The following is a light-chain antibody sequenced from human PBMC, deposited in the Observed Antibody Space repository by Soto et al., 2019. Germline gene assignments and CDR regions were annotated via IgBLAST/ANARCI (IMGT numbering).Light chain of an antibody. CDR3: QHVKSYPLT. V-gene: IGKV1-9*01. J-gene: IGKJ4*01. Sequence: DIQLTQSPSFLSASVADRVTITCRASQGTSSYLAWYQQKPGIAPKFLLYAASTLQSGVPSRFSGSGSGTEFTLTISSLLPADFATYDWQHVKSYPLTFGGGTRVEIK. CDR1: QGTSSY. CDR2: AAS.